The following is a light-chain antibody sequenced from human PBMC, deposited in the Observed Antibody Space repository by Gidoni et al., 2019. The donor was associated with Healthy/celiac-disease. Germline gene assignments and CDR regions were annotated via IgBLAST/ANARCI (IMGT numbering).Light chain of an antibody. Sequence: DIQLTPSPSFLSASVGDRVTITCWASQGISSYLAWYQQKPGKAPKLLIYAASTLQSGVPSRFSGSGSGTEFTLTISSLQPEDFATYYCQQLNSYLTWTFXQXTKVXIK. CDR3: QQLNSYLTWT. CDR1: QGISSY. V-gene: IGKV1-9*01. CDR2: AAS. J-gene: IGKJ1*01.